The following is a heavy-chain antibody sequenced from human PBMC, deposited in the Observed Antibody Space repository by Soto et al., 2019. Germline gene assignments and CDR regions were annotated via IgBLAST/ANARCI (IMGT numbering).Heavy chain of an antibody. CDR3: AKAPGVLCACDI. V-gene: IGHV3-9*01. CDR1: GFTFDDYA. CDR2: ISWNGGNT. Sequence: EVQLVESGGGLVQPGRSLRLSCAASGFTFDDYAMHWVRQAPGKGLEWVSGISWNGGNTVYADSVKGRFTISRDNAKDSLYVQMNSLRGEDAVLGYCAKAPGVLCACDIWGHVTIVTVSS. J-gene: IGHJ3*02. D-gene: IGHD3-10*01.